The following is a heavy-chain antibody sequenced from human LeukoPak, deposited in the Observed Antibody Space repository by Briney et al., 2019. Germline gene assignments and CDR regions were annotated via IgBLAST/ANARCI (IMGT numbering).Heavy chain of an antibody. V-gene: IGHV1-18*01. CDR2: ISAYNGNT. CDR1: GYTFTSYG. Sequence: ASVKVSCTASGYTFTSYGISWVRQAPGQGLEWMGWISAYNGNTNYAQKLQGRVTMTTDTSTSTAYMELRSLRSDDTAVYYCARASLSRSKYYYYGMDVWGQGTTVTVSS. J-gene: IGHJ6*02. D-gene: IGHD3-10*01. CDR3: ARASLSRSKYYYYGMDV.